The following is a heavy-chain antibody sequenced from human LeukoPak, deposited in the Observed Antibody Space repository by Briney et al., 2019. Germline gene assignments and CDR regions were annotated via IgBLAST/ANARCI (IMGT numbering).Heavy chain of an antibody. Sequence: PGGSLRLSCSASGFTFSTYTQHWVRYAPGTGQEYVSAISSNGGSTYHADFVKGRLTISRDNSKNTLYLQMSSLRAEDTAVYYCVNQISGWVYWGQGTMVTVSS. V-gene: IGHV3-64D*06. CDR2: ISSNGGST. D-gene: IGHD6-19*01. J-gene: IGHJ4*02. CDR1: GFTFSTYT. CDR3: VNQISGWVY.